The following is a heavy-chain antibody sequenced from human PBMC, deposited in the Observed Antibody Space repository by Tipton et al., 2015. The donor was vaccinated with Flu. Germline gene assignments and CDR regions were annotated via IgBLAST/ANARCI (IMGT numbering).Heavy chain of an antibody. Sequence: SLRLSCAASGFSVSSDYMSWVRQAPGKGLEWVSGIYSGGTTNYADSVQGRFTISRDDSKNTLYLQMNSLRAEDTAVYYCAREDRATGYYPYFFHYWGQGTLVTVSS. CDR1: GFSVSSDY. CDR3: AREDRATGYYPYFFHY. J-gene: IGHJ4*02. V-gene: IGHV3-53*01. D-gene: IGHD3-9*01. CDR2: IYSGGTT.